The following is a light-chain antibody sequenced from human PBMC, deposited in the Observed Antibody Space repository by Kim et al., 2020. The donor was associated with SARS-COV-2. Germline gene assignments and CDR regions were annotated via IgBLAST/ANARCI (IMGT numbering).Light chain of an antibody. CDR1: QSVSCF. CDR3: QQRSDWPLT. Sequence: LSPGDRAPLSCRASQSVSCFLVWYQQKPGQAPRLLINDASKRATGIPARFSGSGSGTDFTLTISSLEPEDFAFYYCQQRSDWPLTFGGGTKVDIK. V-gene: IGKV3-11*01. CDR2: DAS. J-gene: IGKJ4*01.